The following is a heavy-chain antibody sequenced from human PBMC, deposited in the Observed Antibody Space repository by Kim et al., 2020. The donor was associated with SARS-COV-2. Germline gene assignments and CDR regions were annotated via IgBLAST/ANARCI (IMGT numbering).Heavy chain of an antibody. Sequence: KRRVTISVDTSKNQFSLKLSSVTAADTAVYYCARVHCSGGSCYPGGYFDLWGRGTLVTVSS. J-gene: IGHJ2*01. V-gene: IGHV4-34*01. D-gene: IGHD2-15*01. CDR3: ARVHCSGGSCYPGGYFDL.